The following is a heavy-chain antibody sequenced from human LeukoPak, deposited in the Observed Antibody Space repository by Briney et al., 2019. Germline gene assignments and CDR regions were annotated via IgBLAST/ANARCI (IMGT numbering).Heavy chain of an antibody. CDR1: GFSFSSYD. V-gene: IGHV3-13*01. Sequence: GGSLRLSCAGSGFSFSSYDMLWVRHATGKGLEWVSAIGSGGDTYYAGSVKGRFTVSRESAKNSFYLQMNSLSAGDTAVYFCARAVAGTDEIDSWGQGTLVTVSS. D-gene: IGHD6-19*01. J-gene: IGHJ4*02. CDR2: IGSGGDT. CDR3: ARAVAGTDEIDS.